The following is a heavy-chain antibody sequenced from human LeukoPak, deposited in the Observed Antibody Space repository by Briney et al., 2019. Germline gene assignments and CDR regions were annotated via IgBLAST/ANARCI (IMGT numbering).Heavy chain of an antibody. Sequence: SVKVSCKASGYTFTSYAMNWVRQAPGQGLEWMGGIIPIFGTANYAQKFQGRVTITADESTSTAYMELSSLRSEDTAVYYCVRLSRYSSGWYPTYYFDYWGQGTLVTVSS. V-gene: IGHV1-69*13. CDR2: IIPIFGTA. CDR3: VRLSRYSSGWYPTYYFDY. J-gene: IGHJ4*02. CDR1: GYTFTSYA. D-gene: IGHD6-19*01.